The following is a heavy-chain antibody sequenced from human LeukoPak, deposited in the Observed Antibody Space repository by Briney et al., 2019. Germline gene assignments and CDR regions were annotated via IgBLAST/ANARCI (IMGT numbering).Heavy chain of an antibody. J-gene: IGHJ6*02. V-gene: IGHV3-30*18. CDR3: AKDYYGPPPYYYGMDV. CDR2: ISYDGSNK. CDR1: GFTFSSYG. D-gene: IGHD3-10*01. Sequence: GGSLRLSCAASGFTFSSYGMHWVCQAPGKGLEWVAVISYDGSNKYYADSVKGRFTISRDNSKNTLYLQMNSLRAEDTAVYYCAKDYYGPPPYYYGMDVWGQGTTVTVSS.